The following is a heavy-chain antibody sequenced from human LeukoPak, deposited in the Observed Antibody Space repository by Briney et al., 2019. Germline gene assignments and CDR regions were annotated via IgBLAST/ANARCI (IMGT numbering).Heavy chain of an antibody. Sequence: SVKVSCKASGGTFSSYAISWVRQAPGQGLEWMGGIIPIFGTANCAQKFQGRVTITADESTSTAYMELSSLRSEDTAVYYCARSTYYDFWSGYYSPNPIDYWGQGTLVTVSS. V-gene: IGHV1-69*13. CDR1: GGTFSSYA. J-gene: IGHJ4*02. D-gene: IGHD3-3*01. CDR3: ARSTYYDFWSGYYSPNPIDY. CDR2: IIPIFGTA.